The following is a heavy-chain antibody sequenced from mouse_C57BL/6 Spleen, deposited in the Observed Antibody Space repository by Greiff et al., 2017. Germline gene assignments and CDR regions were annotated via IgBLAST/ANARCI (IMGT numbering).Heavy chain of an antibody. CDR1: GYTFTDYE. Sequence: VQLQQSGAELVRPGASVTLSCKASGYTFTDYEMHWVKQTPVHGLEWIGAIDPETGGTAYNQKFKGKAILTATKSSSTTYMELRSLTSEDSAVYDCAREKDYDGYWGQGTTLTVAS. V-gene: IGHV1-15*01. CDR3: AREKDYDGY. CDR2: IDPETGGT. J-gene: IGHJ2*01. D-gene: IGHD2-4*01.